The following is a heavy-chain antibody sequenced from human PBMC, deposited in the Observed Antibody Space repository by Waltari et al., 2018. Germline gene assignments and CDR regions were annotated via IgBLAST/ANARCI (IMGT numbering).Heavy chain of an antibody. CDR2: NYYSGST. V-gene: IGHV4-39*07. Sequence: QLQLQESGPGLVKPSETLSLTCTVSGGSISSSSYYWGWIRQPPGKGLEWIGSNYYSGSTYYNPSLKSRVTISVDTSKNQFSLKLSSVTAADTAVYYCAGDFGSGWELGLDYWGQGTLVTVSS. J-gene: IGHJ4*02. CDR1: GGSISSSSYY. D-gene: IGHD6-19*01. CDR3: AGDFGSGWELGLDY.